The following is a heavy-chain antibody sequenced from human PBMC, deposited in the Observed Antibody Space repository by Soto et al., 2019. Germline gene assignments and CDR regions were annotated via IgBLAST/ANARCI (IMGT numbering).Heavy chain of an antibody. Sequence: QVQLQQLGAGLLKPSETLSLTCAVYGGPFSGYYWSWIRQTPGKGLEWIGEINHSGTTLYTPSLKSRITMSVDTSQTQSSLKLTSVTAADAAVDFCAIGRTSVTYFRLDFFDFWGQGTLVTVSS. CDR1: GGPFSGYY. CDR3: AIGRTSVTYFRLDFFDF. CDR2: INHSGTT. D-gene: IGHD2-21*02. J-gene: IGHJ4*02. V-gene: IGHV4-34*02.